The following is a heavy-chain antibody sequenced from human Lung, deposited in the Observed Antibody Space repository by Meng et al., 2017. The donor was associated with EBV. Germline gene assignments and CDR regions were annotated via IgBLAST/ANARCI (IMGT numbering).Heavy chain of an antibody. J-gene: IGHJ4*02. D-gene: IGHD3-22*01. CDR1: GYTFTSYA. Sequence: VPRGQVGYECKKPGASCEGCCKASGYTFTSYAMNWVRQAPGPGLEWMGWINTNTGNPTYAQGFTGRFVFSLDTSVSTAYLQISSLKAEDTAVYYCARGDYYDSSGLDYWGQGTLVTVSS. V-gene: IGHV7-4-1*02. CDR3: ARGDYYDSSGLDY. CDR2: INTNTGNP.